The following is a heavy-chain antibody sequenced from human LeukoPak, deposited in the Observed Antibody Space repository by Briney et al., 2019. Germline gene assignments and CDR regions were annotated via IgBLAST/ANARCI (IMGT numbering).Heavy chain of an antibody. CDR2: IIPIFGTA. Sequence: SVKVSCKASGGTFSSYAISWVRQAPGQGLEWMGGIIPIFGTANYAQKFQGRVTMTTDTSTSTAYMELRSLRSDDTAVYYCAREGIQLWLDLSYWGQGTLVTVSS. V-gene: IGHV1-69*05. CDR1: GGTFSSYA. D-gene: IGHD5-18*01. CDR3: AREGIQLWLDLSY. J-gene: IGHJ4*02.